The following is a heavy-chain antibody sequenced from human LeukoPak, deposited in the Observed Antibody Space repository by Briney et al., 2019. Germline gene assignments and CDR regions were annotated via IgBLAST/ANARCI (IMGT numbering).Heavy chain of an antibody. J-gene: IGHJ4*02. CDR2: IHYSGST. V-gene: IGHV4-59*01. Sequence: SETLSLTCTVSGGSLSSYYWNWIRQAPGKGLEWIGYIHYSGSTNHNSSLKSRVTISVDTSKNQYSLKPSSVTAADTAVYYCARDGVAGGFDYWGQGTLVTVSS. D-gene: IGHD6-19*01. CDR3: ARDGVAGGFDY. CDR1: GGSLSSYY.